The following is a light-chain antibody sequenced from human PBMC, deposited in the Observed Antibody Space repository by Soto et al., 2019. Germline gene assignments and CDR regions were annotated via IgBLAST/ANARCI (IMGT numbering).Light chain of an antibody. CDR2: DAS. Sequence: EIVLTQSPATLSLSPGERATLSCRASQSVSSYLAWYQQKPGQAPRLLIYDASNRATGIPARFSGSGSGTDFPLTISSLEPEDFAVYYGQQRRNWPPLTFGPGTKVDIK. J-gene: IGKJ3*01. CDR3: QQRRNWPPLT. CDR1: QSVSSY. V-gene: IGKV3-11*01.